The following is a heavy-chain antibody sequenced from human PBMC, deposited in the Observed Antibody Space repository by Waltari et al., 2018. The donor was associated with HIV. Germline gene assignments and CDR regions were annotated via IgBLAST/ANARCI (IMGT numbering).Heavy chain of an antibody. CDR3: AREALYDSSGYYFDY. CDR2: IKQDESEK. CDR1: EFTFNNYW. D-gene: IGHD3-22*01. J-gene: IGHJ4*02. Sequence: EVQLVESGGGLVQPGGSLRLSCAASEFTFNNYWMTWFRQAPGKGVEWVANIKQDESEKYYVDSVKGRFTISRYNAKNSLFLQMNSLRAEDTAVYYCAREALYDSSGYYFDYWGQGTLVTVSS. V-gene: IGHV3-7*01.